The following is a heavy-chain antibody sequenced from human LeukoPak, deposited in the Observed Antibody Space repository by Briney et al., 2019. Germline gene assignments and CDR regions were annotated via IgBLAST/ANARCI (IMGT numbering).Heavy chain of an antibody. CDR2: ISSGDRT. D-gene: IGHD3-9*01. V-gene: IGHV3-23*01. CDR3: AKDATASPYFHWFDN. CDR1: GFTFSSYA. J-gene: IGHJ4*02. Sequence: GGSLRLSCAASGFTFSSYAMNWVRQAPGKGLEWVAGISSGDRTFHAESVKGRFTISRDKSKDALYLQMNSLRAEDTAVYYCAKDATASPYFHWFDNWGQGTQVIVSS.